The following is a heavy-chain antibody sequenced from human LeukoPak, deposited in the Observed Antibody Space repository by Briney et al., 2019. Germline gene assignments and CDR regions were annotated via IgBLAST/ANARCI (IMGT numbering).Heavy chain of an antibody. CDR3: ARKPQDVVIAPTLPFDY. V-gene: IGHV4-39*02. CDR1: CGSINSASHY. J-gene: IGHJ4*02. D-gene: IGHD2/OR15-2a*01. CDR2: ISYSGST. Sequence: PSDTLSLTCTVSCGSINSASHYWVWIRQSPGKGLEWIGPISYSGSTYYNPSLLIRVTISVDTTTNHFSLKLRSVTAADTALYYCARKPQDVVIAPTLPFDYWGQGALVTVSS.